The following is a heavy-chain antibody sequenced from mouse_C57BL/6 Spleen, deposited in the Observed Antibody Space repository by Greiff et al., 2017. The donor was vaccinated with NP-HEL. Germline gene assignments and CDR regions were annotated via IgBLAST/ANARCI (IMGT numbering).Heavy chain of an antibody. J-gene: IGHJ4*01. CDR1: GFTFSDYG. V-gene: IGHV5-17*01. CDR3: ARRSSYPYYAMDY. CDR2: ISSGSSTI. D-gene: IGHD1-1*01. Sequence: EVMLVESGGGLVKPGGSLKLSCAASGFTFSDYGMHWVRQAPEKGLEWVAYISSGSSTIYYADTVKGRFTISRDNAKNTLFLQMTSLRSEDTAMYYCARRSSYPYYAMDYWGQGTSVTVSS.